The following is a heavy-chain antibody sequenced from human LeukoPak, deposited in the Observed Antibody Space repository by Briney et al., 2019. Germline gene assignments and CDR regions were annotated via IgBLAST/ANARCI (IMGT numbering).Heavy chain of an antibody. V-gene: IGHV3-23*01. CDR2: ISGSGGST. Sequence: GGSLRLSCAASGFTFSSYAMSWVRQAPGKGLVWDSAISGSGGSTYYADSVKGRFTISRDNSKNTLYLQMNSLRAEDTAVYYCALYYYDSTTRGAFDYWGQGTLVTVSS. J-gene: IGHJ4*02. D-gene: IGHD3-22*01. CDR3: ALYYYDSTTRGAFDY. CDR1: GFTFSSYA.